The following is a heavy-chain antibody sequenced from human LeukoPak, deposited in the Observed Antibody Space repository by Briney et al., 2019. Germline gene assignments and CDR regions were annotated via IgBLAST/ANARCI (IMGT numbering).Heavy chain of an antibody. J-gene: IGHJ4*02. CDR3: ARVGEGSGYYYYFDY. D-gene: IGHD3-3*01. Sequence: PSETLSLTCTVSGVSISSYYWSWIRQPPGKGLEWIGYIYYSGSTNYNPSLKSRVTISVDTSKNQFSLKLSSVTAADTAVYYCARVGEGSGYYYYFDYWGQGTLVTVSS. CDR1: GVSISSYY. V-gene: IGHV4-59*01. CDR2: IYYSGST.